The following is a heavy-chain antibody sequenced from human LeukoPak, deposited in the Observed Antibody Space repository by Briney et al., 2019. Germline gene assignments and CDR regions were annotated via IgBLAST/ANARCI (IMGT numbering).Heavy chain of an antibody. CDR3: ARYSSSWYSIDY. V-gene: IGHV3-33*01. Sequence: PGRSLRLSCAASGFTFSTYGMHWVRRAPGKGLEWVAVIWYDGSDKYYADSVKGRFTISRDKSKNTLYLQMNSLRAEDTAVYYCARYSSSWYSIDYWGQGTLVTVSS. CDR1: GFTFSTYG. D-gene: IGHD6-13*01. CDR2: IWYDGSDK. J-gene: IGHJ4*02.